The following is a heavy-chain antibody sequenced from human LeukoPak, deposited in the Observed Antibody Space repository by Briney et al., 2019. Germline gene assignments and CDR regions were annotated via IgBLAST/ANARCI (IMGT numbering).Heavy chain of an antibody. Sequence: PSETLSLTCTVSGGSISSGDYYWSWICQPPGKGLEWIGYIYYSGSTYYNPSLKSRVTISVDASKNQFSLKLSSVTAADTAVYYCARETTGCSSTSCPFDYWGQGTLVTVSS. J-gene: IGHJ4*02. D-gene: IGHD2-2*01. CDR1: GGSISSGDYY. CDR3: ARETTGCSSTSCPFDY. CDR2: IYYSGST. V-gene: IGHV4-30-4*01.